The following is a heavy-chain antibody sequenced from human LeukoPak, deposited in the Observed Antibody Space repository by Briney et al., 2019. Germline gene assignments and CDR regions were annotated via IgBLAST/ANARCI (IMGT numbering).Heavy chain of an antibody. V-gene: IGHV4-4*07. CDR3: ARDSAMLTYFDY. Sequence: PSETLSLTCTASGCSISSYYWSWIRQPAGEGLEWIGRIYTSGSTNYNPSIKSRVTMSVDTSKNQFSLKVTSLTAADTAVYYCARDSAMLTYFDYWGQGTLVTVSS. CDR1: GCSISSYY. D-gene: IGHD5-18*01. CDR2: IYTSGST. J-gene: IGHJ4*02.